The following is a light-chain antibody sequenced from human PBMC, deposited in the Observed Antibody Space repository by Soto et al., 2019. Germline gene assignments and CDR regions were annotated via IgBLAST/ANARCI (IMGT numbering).Light chain of an antibody. J-gene: IGKJ5*01. CDR1: QGLLSSSNNKNY. Sequence: DIVMTQSPDSLAVSLGERATINCRSSQGLLSSSNNKNYLAWYQQRPGQPPKLLISWASNRDSGVPDRFSGSGSGADFTLTINSLQPEDVAVYYCQQYYNSPITFGQGTRLEN. CDR2: WAS. CDR3: QQYYNSPIT. V-gene: IGKV4-1*01.